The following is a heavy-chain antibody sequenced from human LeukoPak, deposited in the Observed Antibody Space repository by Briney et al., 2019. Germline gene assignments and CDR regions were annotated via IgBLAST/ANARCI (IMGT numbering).Heavy chain of an antibody. J-gene: IGHJ6*02. D-gene: IGHD3-10*01. CDR2: IYYSGST. Sequence: SETLSLTCTVSGGSISSYYWSWIRQPPGKGLEWIGYIYYSGSTNYNPSLKSRVTISVDTSKNQFSLKLSSVTAADTAVYYCARDARITRDHYYYYYGMDVWGQGTTVTVSS. CDR1: GGSISSYY. V-gene: IGHV4-59*01. CDR3: ARDARITRDHYYYYYGMDV.